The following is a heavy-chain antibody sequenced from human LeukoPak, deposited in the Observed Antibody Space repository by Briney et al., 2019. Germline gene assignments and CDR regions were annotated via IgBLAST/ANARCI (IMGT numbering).Heavy chain of an antibody. CDR2: IYYSGST. V-gene: IGHV4-39*01. J-gene: IGHJ1*01. CDR1: GGSISSSSYY. CDR3: ARQVLLEWLFHTTHPFQH. Sequence: PSETLSRTCTVSGGSISSSSYYWGWIRQPPGKGLEWIGSIYYSGSTYYNPSLKSRVTISVDTSKTQFSLKLTSVTAADTAVYYCARQVLLEWLFHTTHPFQHWGQGTLVTVSS. D-gene: IGHD3-3*01.